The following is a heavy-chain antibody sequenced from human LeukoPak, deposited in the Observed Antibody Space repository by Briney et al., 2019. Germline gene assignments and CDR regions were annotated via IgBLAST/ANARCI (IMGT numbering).Heavy chain of an antibody. Sequence: GGSLRLSCTASGFTFSTYWMTWVRQAPGKGLEWVANIKQDGSEKYYVDSVKGRFTISRDNTKNSVYLQMNSLRAEDTAMYYCAIFHDYWGQGTLVTVSS. CDR1: GFTFSTYW. CDR3: AIFHDY. D-gene: IGHD2/OR15-2a*01. V-gene: IGHV3-7*01. CDR2: IKQDGSEK. J-gene: IGHJ4*02.